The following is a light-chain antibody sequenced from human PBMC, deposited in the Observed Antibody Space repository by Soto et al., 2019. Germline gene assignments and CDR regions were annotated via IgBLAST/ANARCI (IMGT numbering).Light chain of an antibody. V-gene: IGKV3-11*01. CDR2: DTS. CDR3: QQGGNRPQRR. Sequence: EVVLTQSPASLSLSPWESATLSCRASESVVTYLAWYQQRPAQAPRLVIYDTSTGATARPARFSGSGSGTDFAVAIASLEPEDFAVYYCQQGGNRPQRRVGQGAKLDIK. CDR1: ESVVTY. J-gene: IGKJ1*01.